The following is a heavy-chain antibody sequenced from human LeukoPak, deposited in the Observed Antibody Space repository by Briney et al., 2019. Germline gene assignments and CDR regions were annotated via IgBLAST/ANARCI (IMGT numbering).Heavy chain of an antibody. V-gene: IGHV4-59*12. CDR1: DDSITMYY. J-gene: IGHJ4*02. CDR3: ARDPGTETFDY. D-gene: IGHD3-10*01. CDR2: VDHTGST. Sequence: NPSETLSLTCSVSDDSITMYYWTWIRQPPGKGLEWIGYVDHTGSTNFNPSLNGRVSISRDTTKNLFSLRLSSVTAADTAVYYCARDPGTETFDYWGQGTLVTVSS.